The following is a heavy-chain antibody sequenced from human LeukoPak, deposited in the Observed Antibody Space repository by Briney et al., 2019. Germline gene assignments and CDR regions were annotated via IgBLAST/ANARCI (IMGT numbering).Heavy chain of an antibody. V-gene: IGHV4-4*07. CDR2: INTSGST. CDR1: GGLLSSYY. J-gene: IGHJ5*02. D-gene: IGHD6-25*01. Sequence: SETLSLTCTVSGGLLSSYYWTWIRQSAGKGLEWIGRINTSGSTNYNPSLRSRVTMSVNKSKNQFSLNLTSVTAADTAVYSCAREGGDPRWLDPWGQGTLVTVSS. CDR3: AREGGDPRWLDP.